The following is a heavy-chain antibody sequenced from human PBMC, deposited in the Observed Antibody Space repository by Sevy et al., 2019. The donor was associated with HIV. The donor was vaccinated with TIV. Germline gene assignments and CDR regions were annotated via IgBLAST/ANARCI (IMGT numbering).Heavy chain of an antibody. J-gene: IGHJ4*02. Sequence: SSVKVSCKVSGYTLTELSMHWVRQAPGKGLEWMGGFVPEDGETIYAQKFQGRVTMTEDTSTDTAYMELSSLRSEDTAVYYWSTGVSYGDFIFDYWGQGTLVTVSS. CDR1: GYTLTELS. CDR2: FVPEDGET. CDR3: STGVSYGDFIFDY. V-gene: IGHV1-24*01. D-gene: IGHD4-17*01.